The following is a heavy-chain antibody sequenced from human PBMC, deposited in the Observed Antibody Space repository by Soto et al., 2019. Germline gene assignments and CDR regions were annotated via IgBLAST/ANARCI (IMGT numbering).Heavy chain of an antibody. CDR1: GYTFTSYG. Sequence: ASVKVSCKASGYTFTSYGISWVRQAPGQGLEWMGWISAYNGNTNYAQKLQGRVTMTTDTSTSTAYMELRSLRSDDTAVYYCARLEISSSWNWFDPWGQGTLVTVSS. CDR2: ISAYNGNT. J-gene: IGHJ5*02. V-gene: IGHV1-18*01. CDR3: ARLEISSSWNWFDP. D-gene: IGHD6-13*01.